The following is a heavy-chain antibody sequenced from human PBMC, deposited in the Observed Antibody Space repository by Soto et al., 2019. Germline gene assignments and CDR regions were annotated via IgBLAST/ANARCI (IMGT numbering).Heavy chain of an antibody. Sequence: SETLSLTCAVSGGSISSGGYSWSWIRQPPGKGLEWIGYVYHSGNPYYNPSLKGRVTISLDRSKNQFSLELGSVTAADTAVYYCARLALVTRIFDYWGQGTLVTVSS. V-gene: IGHV4-30-2*01. J-gene: IGHJ4*02. CDR1: GGSISSGGYS. CDR2: VYHSGNP. D-gene: IGHD2-21*02. CDR3: ARLALVTRIFDY.